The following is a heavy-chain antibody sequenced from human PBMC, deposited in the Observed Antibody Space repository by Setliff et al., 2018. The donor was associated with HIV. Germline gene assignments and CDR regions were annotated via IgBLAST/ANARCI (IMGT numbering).Heavy chain of an antibody. J-gene: IGHJ5*02. D-gene: IGHD2-2*02. Sequence: LSLTCTVSGDSITNDDYYWGWIRQPPGKGLEWIAIIHYNGRTYYDPSLKSRVTIFVDTSKTQFYLKLRSVTASDTAVYYCARYTSKVDWFDPWGQGTLVTSP. CDR2: IHYNGRT. CDR3: ARYTSKVDWFDP. V-gene: IGHV4-39*01. CDR1: GDSITNDDYY.